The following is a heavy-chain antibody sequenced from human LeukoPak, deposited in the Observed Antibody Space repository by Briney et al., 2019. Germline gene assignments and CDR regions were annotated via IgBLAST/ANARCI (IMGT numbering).Heavy chain of an antibody. CDR2: IDTDGKTT. V-gene: IGHV3-74*01. D-gene: IGHD2-2*01. CDR3: VRYQEGNNF. CDR1: GLKFNAYV. Sequence: GGSLRPALAASGLKFNAYVVHGFRQAPGKGLVWVARIDTDGKTTTYADSVKGRFTISRDNAKNMLYVQMNSLRAEDTTVCYCVRYQEGNNFWGQGTLVSVSS. J-gene: IGHJ4*02.